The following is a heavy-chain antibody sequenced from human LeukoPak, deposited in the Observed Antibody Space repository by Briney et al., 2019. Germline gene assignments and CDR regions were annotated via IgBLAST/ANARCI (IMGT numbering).Heavy chain of an antibody. CDR1: GGSISSSSYY. J-gene: IGHJ3*02. Sequence: SETLSLTCTVSGGSISSSSYYWGWIRQPPGKGLEWIGSIYYSGSTYYNPSLKSRVTISVDTSKNQFSLKLSSVTAADTAVYYCANSGWYNAFDIWGQGTMVTVSS. V-gene: IGHV4-39*07. CDR3: ANSGWYNAFDI. CDR2: IYYSGST. D-gene: IGHD6-19*01.